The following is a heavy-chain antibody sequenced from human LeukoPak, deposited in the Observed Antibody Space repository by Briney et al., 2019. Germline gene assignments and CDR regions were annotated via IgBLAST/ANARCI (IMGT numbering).Heavy chain of an antibody. D-gene: IGHD1-7*01. CDR2: ISAYNGNT. CDR3: ARVVTGTTVFTFDY. V-gene: IGHV1-18*01. Sequence: ASVKVSCKASGYTFTSYGISWVRKAPGQGLEWMGWISAYNGNTNYAQKLQGRVTMTTDTSTSTAYMELRSLRSDDTAVYYCARVVTGTTVFTFDYWGQGTLVTVSS. CDR1: GYTFTSYG. J-gene: IGHJ4*02.